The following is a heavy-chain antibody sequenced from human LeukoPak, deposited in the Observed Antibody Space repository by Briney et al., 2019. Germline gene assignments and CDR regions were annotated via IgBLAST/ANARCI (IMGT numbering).Heavy chain of an antibody. Sequence: PGGSLRLSCAASGFTYSSCSMNWVRQAPGKGLEWVSSISSSSSYIYYADSVKGRFTISRDNAKNSLYLQMNSLRAEDTAVYYCARDRVGSYYYYYYMDVWGKGTTVTVSS. V-gene: IGHV3-21*01. CDR1: GFTYSSCS. D-gene: IGHD1-26*01. CDR2: ISSSSSYI. CDR3: ARDRVGSYYYYYYMDV. J-gene: IGHJ6*03.